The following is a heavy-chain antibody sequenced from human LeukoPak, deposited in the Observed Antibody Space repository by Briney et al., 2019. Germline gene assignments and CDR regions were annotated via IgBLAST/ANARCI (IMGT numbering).Heavy chain of an antibody. Sequence: GGSLRLSCAASGFTFSTSGMHRVRQAPGKGLEWVTFIQYDGDFKYYADSVKGRFIVSRDNPKNTVYLQMNSLRADDTAVYYCGREDCGGGRCCSAYWGQGTLVTVAS. J-gene: IGHJ4*02. D-gene: IGHD2-15*01. CDR1: GFTFSTSG. V-gene: IGHV3-30*02. CDR2: IQYDGDFK. CDR3: GREDCGGGRCCSAY.